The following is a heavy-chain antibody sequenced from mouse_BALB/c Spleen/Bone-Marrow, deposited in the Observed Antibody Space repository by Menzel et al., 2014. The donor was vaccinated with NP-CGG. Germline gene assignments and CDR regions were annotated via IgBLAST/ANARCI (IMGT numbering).Heavy chain of an antibody. CDR2: INPGRGGI. J-gene: IGHJ4*01. CDR1: GYAFTNYW. V-gene: IGHV1-54*01. Sequence: VQLQQSGAELVRPGTSVKVSCKASGYAFTNYWIEWIKQRPGQGLEWIGVINPGRGGINYNEKFKGKATLTADKSSSTAYMQLRSLRSDDSAVYFCARELVRGMDYWGQGTSVTVSS. CDR3: ARELVRGMDY. D-gene: IGHD1-1*01.